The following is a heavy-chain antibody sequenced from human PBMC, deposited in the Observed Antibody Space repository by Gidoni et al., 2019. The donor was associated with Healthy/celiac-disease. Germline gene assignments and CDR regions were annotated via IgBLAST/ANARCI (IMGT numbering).Heavy chain of an antibody. Sequence: EVQLVESGGGLVQPGRSLSISCAASGFTFDDYAMPWVRQGPGKGLEWVSVISWNSGSIGYADSVKGRFTISRDNAKNSLYLQMNSLRAEDTALYYCAKDADEGWFDPWGQGTLVTVSS. V-gene: IGHV3-9*01. J-gene: IGHJ5*02. CDR3: AKDADEGWFDP. CDR1: GFTFDDYA. CDR2: ISWNSGSI.